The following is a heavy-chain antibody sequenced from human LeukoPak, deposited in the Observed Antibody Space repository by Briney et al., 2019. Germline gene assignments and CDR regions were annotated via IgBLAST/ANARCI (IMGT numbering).Heavy chain of an antibody. V-gene: IGHV4-34*01. Sequence: SETLSLTCAVSGGSISSGGYPWSWIRQPPGTGLEWIGEINHSGSTNYNPSLKSRVTISVDTSKNQFSLKLSSVTAADTAVYYCARGGWRVVVPADTFDYWGQGTLVTVSS. J-gene: IGHJ4*02. CDR3: ARGGWRVVVPADTFDY. D-gene: IGHD2-2*01. CDR2: INHSGST. CDR1: GGSISSGGYP.